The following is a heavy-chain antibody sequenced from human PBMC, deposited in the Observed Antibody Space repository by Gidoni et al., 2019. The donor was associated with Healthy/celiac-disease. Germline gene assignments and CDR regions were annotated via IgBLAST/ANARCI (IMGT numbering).Heavy chain of an antibody. V-gene: IGHV4-39*01. CDR3: ARHRFLGYCISTSCYEGGSHFDY. J-gene: IGHJ4*02. Sequence: QLQLQESGPGLVKPSETLSLTCTVSGGSISSSSYYWGWIRQPPGKGLEWIGSIYYSGSTYYNPSIKSRVTISVDTSKNQFSLKLSSVTAADTAVYYCARHRFLGYCISTSCYEGGSHFDYWGQGTLVTVSS. CDR1: GGSISSSSYY. D-gene: IGHD2-2*01. CDR2: IYYSGST.